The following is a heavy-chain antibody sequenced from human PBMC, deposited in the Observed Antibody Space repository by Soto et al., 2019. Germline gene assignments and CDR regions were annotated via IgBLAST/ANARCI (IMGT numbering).Heavy chain of an antibody. CDR3: AKARFWSGYDPTGGGLDV. CDR1: GFTFSSFA. V-gene: IGHV3-23*01. D-gene: IGHD3-3*01. CDR2: ISDSGDTT. Sequence: EVQLLESGGGLVQPGGSLRLSCAGSGFTFSSFAMSWVRQAPGKGLEWVSTISDSGDTTNYADSVKGRLTISRDNSKNPLFLQMDSLRGEDTALYYCAKARFWSGYDPTGGGLDVWGQGTTVTVSS. J-gene: IGHJ6*02.